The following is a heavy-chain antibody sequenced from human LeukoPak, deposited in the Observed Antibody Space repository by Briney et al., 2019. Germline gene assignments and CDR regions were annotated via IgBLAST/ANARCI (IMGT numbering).Heavy chain of an antibody. CDR3: TRVKAHTPGLIDY. Sequence: PGGSLRLSCAASGFTFSNAWMSWVRQAPGKGLEWVGRIKSKTDGGTTDYAAPVKGRFTISRDDSKSIAYLQMNSLKTEDTAVYYCTRVKAHTPGLIDYWGQGTLVTVSS. CDR1: GFTFSNAW. D-gene: IGHD1-1*01. V-gene: IGHV3-15*01. J-gene: IGHJ4*02. CDR2: IKSKTDGGTT.